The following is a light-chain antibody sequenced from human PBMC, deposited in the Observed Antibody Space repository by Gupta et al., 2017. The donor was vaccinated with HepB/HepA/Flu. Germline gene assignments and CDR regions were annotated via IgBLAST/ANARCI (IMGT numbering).Light chain of an antibody. Sequence: DIQMAQSPSSLSASLGDRVTITCRASQSIITYLNWYQQKPGKAPKLLIYSTSSLQSGVPSRFSGSGSETDFTLTITSLQPEDFATYYCQQSYSNPTFGQGTRLEIK. J-gene: IGKJ5*01. CDR3: QQSYSNPT. CDR1: QSIITY. CDR2: STS. V-gene: IGKV1-39*01.